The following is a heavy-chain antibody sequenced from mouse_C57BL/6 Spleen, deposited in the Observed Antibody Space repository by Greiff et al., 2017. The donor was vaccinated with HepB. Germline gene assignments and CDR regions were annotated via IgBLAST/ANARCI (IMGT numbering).Heavy chain of an antibody. J-gene: IGHJ3*01. D-gene: IGHD1-1*01. V-gene: IGHV1-50*01. Sequence: VQLQQSGAELVKPGASVKLSCKASGYTFTSYWMQWVKQRPGQGLEWIGEIDPSDSYTNYNQKFKGKATLTVDTSSSTAYMQISSLTSDDSAVYYCARRDYGSSPWFAYWGQGTLVTVSA. CDR2: IDPSDSYT. CDR3: ARRDYGSSPWFAY. CDR1: GYTFTSYW.